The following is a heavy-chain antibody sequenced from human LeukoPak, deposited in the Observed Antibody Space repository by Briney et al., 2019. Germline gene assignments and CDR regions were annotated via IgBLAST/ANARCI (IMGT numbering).Heavy chain of an antibody. D-gene: IGHD3-3*01. CDR3: ARGLTYYDFWSGSYFDY. CDR2: IHYSGST. CDR1: GGSISSGGYY. J-gene: IGHJ4*02. Sequence: SETLSLTCTVSGGSISSGGYYWSWIRQHPGKGLEWIGYIHYSGSTYYNPSLKSRVTISVDASKNQFSLKLSSVTAADTAVYYCARGLTYYDFWSGSYFDYWGQGTLVTVSS. V-gene: IGHV4-31*03.